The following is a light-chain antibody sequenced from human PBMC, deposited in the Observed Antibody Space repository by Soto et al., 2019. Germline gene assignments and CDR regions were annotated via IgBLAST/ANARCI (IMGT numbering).Light chain of an antibody. CDR1: QGISSY. V-gene: IGKV1-8*01. Sequence: ALRMTQSPSSLSASTGDRVTITCRASQGISSYLAWYQQKPGKAPKLLIYAASTLHSGVPSRFSGSGSGTDFSLTISSLQPDDFATYYCQQTDSTPRTFGPGTKVDIK. CDR3: QQTDSTPRT. CDR2: AAS. J-gene: IGKJ3*01.